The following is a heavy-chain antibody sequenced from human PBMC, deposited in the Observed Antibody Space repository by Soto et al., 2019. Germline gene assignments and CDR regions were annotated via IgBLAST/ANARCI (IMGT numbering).Heavy chain of an antibody. V-gene: IGHV3-48*02. D-gene: IGHD3-3*01. CDR2: ISTTSSSI. J-gene: IGHJ4*02. Sequence: XGSLGLTFAASGFTFSSYSMNWVRQAPGKGLEWISYISTTSSSIYYADSVKGRFTISRDNAKNSLFLQMNSLRDEDTAVYYCARKGVAFDYWGQGALVTVSS. CDR1: GFTFSSYS. CDR3: ARKGVAFDY.